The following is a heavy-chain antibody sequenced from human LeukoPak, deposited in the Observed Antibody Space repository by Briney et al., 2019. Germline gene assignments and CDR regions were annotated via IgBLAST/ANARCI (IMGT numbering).Heavy chain of an antibody. V-gene: IGHV4-34*01. Sequence: SETLSLTCAVYGGSFSGYYWSWIRQPPGRGLEWIGEIHHSGSNNYNPSLKSRVTISVGTSKNQFSLKLSSVTAADTAVYYCASSSGYDYYYYYGMDVWGQGTTVTVSS. J-gene: IGHJ6*02. CDR2: IHHSGSN. D-gene: IGHD5-12*01. CDR1: GGSFSGYY. CDR3: ASSSGYDYYYYYGMDV.